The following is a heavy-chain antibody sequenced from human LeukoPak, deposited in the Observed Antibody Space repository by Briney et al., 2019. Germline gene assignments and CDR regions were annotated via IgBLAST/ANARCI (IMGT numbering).Heavy chain of an antibody. D-gene: IGHD5-12*01. Sequence: GRSLRLSCAASGFTFSSYWMTWVRQAPGKGLEWVANIKEDGSEKDYVDSVKGRFTISRDNAKNSLYLQMNSLRAEDTAVYYCARGAYSGYDWGQGTLVTVSS. V-gene: IGHV3-7*05. J-gene: IGHJ4*02. CDR3: ARGAYSGYD. CDR2: IKEDGSEK. CDR1: GFTFSSYW.